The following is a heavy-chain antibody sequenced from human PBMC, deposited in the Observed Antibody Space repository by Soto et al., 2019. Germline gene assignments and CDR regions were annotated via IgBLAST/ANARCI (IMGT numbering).Heavy chain of an antibody. Sequence: GGSLRLSCAASGFTFSSYWMSWVRQAPGKGLEWVANIKQDGSEKYYVDSVKGRFTISRDNAKNSLYLQMNSLRAEDTAVYYCARDGTRFLEWFNWFDPWGQGTLVTVSA. J-gene: IGHJ5*02. CDR2: IKQDGSEK. CDR1: GFTFSSYW. D-gene: IGHD3-3*01. V-gene: IGHV3-7*01. CDR3: ARDGTRFLEWFNWFDP.